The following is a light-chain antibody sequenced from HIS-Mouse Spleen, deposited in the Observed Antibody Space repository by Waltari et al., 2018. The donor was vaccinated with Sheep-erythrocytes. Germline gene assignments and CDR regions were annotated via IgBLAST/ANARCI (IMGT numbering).Light chain of an antibody. CDR1: QSLLHSNGYNY. J-gene: IGKJ2*01. CDR2: LGS. V-gene: IGKV2-28*01. Sequence: DIVMTQSPLSLPVTPGEPASISCRSSQSLLHSNGYNYLDWYLQNPGQSPQLLIYLGSNRASGVPDRFSGSGSGTDFTLKISRVEAEDVGVYYCIQALQTMYTFGQGTKLEIK. CDR3: IQALQTMYT.